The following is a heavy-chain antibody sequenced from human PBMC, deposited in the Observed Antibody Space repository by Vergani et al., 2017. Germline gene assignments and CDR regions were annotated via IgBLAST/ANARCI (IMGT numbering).Heavy chain of an antibody. J-gene: IGHJ4*02. D-gene: IGHD3-22*01. CDR1: GYTFRNYG. V-gene: IGHV1-18*04. CDR3: ARDAHYYDSGGDY. Sequence: QVQLVQSGAEVKKPGASVKVSCEGSGYTFRNYGISWVRQAPGEGLEWLGWISVYNGETKFAQKFQGRVTLTRDTSTDTAYMEMGSLRSDDTAVYYCARDAHYYDSGGDYWGQGTLVTVSS. CDR2: ISVYNGET.